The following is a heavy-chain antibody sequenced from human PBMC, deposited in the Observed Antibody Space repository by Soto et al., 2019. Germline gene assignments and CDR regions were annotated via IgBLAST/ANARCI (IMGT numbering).Heavy chain of an antibody. CDR2: IIPIFGTA. J-gene: IGHJ6*02. CDR3: ASLPGPGYYYGMDV. Sequence: ASVKVSCKASGGTFSSYAISWVRQAPGQGLEWMGGIIPIFGTANYAQKFQGRVAITADESTSTAYMELSSLRSEDTAVYYCASLPGPGYYYGMDVWGQGTTVTVSS. CDR1: GGTFSSYA. V-gene: IGHV1-69*13.